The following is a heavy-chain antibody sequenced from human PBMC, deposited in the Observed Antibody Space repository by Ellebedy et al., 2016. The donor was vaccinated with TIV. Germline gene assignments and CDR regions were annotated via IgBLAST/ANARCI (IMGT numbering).Heavy chain of an antibody. Sequence: GGSLRLSCAASGFTFSTYPMTWVRRAPGKGLEWVSAISGSGDSTYYADSVKGRFTISRDNFKNTLYLQMNSLRAEDTAVYYCARRVGFDYWGQGTLVTVSS. D-gene: IGHD1-26*01. CDR3: ARRVGFDY. CDR1: GFTFSTYP. J-gene: IGHJ4*02. CDR2: ISGSGDST. V-gene: IGHV3-23*01.